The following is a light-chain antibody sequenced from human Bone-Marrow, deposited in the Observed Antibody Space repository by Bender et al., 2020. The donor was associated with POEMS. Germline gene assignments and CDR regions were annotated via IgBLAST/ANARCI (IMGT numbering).Light chain of an antibody. J-gene: IGLJ3*02. CDR1: SSNIGAHA. Sequence: QSVLTQPPSASGTPGQRVTISCSGGSSNIGAHAVNWYQHLPGTAPKLLSYSSHRLPSEVPDRFSVSRSGPSASLAISGLQSEDEVGYYCAVWVVGLNGWVFGGKTRLT. CDR2: SSH. CDR3: AVWVVGLNGWV. V-gene: IGLV1-44*01.